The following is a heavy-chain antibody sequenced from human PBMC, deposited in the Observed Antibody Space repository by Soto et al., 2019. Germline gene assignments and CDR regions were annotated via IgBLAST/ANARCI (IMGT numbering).Heavy chain of an antibody. CDR3: ARGSGYSYGNTL. J-gene: IGHJ4*02. CDR1: GGSISSYY. V-gene: IGHV4-59*01. CDR2: IYYSGST. Sequence: QVQLQESGPGLVKPSETLSLTCTVSGGSISSYYWSWIRQPPGKGLEWIGYIYYSGSTNYNPSLKSRVAISVDTSKNQFSLKLSSVTAADTAVYYCARGSGYSYGNTLWGQGNLVTVSS. D-gene: IGHD5-18*01.